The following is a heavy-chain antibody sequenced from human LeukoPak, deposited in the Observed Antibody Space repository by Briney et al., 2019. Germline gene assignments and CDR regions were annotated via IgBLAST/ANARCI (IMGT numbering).Heavy chain of an antibody. CDR1: GFTFSSYE. J-gene: IGHJ4*02. Sequence: PGGSLRLSCVASGFTFSSYEMNWVRQAPGKGLEWLSYIGSSDSTTHYADSVKGRFTISRDNAKNSLYLQMNSLRAEDTAVYYCARVFWLGGDCWGQGTLVTVSS. V-gene: IGHV3-48*03. CDR3: ARVFWLGGDC. D-gene: IGHD3-9*01. CDR2: IGSSDSTT.